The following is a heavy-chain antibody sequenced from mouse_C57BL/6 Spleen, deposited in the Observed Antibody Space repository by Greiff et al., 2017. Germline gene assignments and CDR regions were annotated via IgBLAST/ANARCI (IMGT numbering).Heavy chain of an antibody. CDR2: IYPGSGST. CDR3: ARDYYGSYYAMDY. J-gene: IGHJ4*01. V-gene: IGHV1-55*01. D-gene: IGHD1-1*01. CDR1: GYTFTSYW. Sequence: QVQLQQSGAELVKPGASVKMSCKASGYTFTSYWITWVKQRPGQGLEWIGDIYPGSGSTNYNEKFKSKATLTVDTSSSTAYMQLSSLTSADSAVYYCARDYYGSYYAMDYWGQGTSVTVSS.